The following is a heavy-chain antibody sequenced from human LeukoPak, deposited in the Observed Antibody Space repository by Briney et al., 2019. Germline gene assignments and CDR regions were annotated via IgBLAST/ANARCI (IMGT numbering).Heavy chain of an antibody. V-gene: IGHV4-59*08. Sequence: SETLSLTCTVSGGSISSYHWIWIRQPPGKELEWIGDIHYSGSTNYNPSLKSRVTTSVDTSKKQFSLKLRSVTAADTAVYYCARSVSWGLLVRDDAFDIWGQGTMVTVSS. J-gene: IGHJ3*02. CDR3: ARSVSWGLLVRDDAFDI. CDR1: GGSISSYH. D-gene: IGHD2-21*01. CDR2: IHYSGST.